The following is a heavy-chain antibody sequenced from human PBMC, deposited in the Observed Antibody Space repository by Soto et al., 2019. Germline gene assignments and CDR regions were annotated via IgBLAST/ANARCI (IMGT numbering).Heavy chain of an antibody. CDR2: ISGSGGST. V-gene: IGHV3-23*01. J-gene: IGHJ5*02. CDR1: GFTFSSYA. CDR3: AKDPGITGPGRRENWFDP. D-gene: IGHD1-20*01. Sequence: EVQLLESGGGLVQPGGSLRLSCAASGFTFSSYAMSWVRQAPGKGLEWVSAISGSGGSTYYADSVKGRFTISRDNSKNTLYLQMNSLRAEDTAVYYCAKDPGITGPGRRENWFDPWGQGTLVTVSS.